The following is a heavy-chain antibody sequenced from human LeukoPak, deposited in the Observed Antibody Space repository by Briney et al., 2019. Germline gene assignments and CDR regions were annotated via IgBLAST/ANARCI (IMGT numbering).Heavy chain of an antibody. CDR1: GFTFSDYY. D-gene: IGHD5-12*01. CDR2: ISSSSSYT. V-gene: IGHV3-11*06. CDR3: TRGVAPKPIDY. J-gene: IGHJ4*02. Sequence: NSGGSLRLSCAASGFTFSDYYMSWIRQAPGKGLEWVSYISSSSSYTNYADSVKGRFTISRDNAKNSLYLQMNSLRAEDTAVYYCTRGVAPKPIDYWGQGTLVTVSS.